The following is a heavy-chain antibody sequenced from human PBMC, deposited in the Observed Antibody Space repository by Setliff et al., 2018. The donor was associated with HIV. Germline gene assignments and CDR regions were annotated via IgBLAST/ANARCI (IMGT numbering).Heavy chain of an antibody. D-gene: IGHD4-17*01. CDR2: IIPMFGTT. CDR3: ARGALGPTVTSYYYYYMDV. V-gene: IGHV1-69*13. Sequence: SVKVSCKTSGVSFSNYAISWVRQAPGQGLEWVGGIIPMFGTTNYAQKFQGRVTITADESTSTAYMELRSLRSEDTAVYYCARGALGPTVTSYYYYYMDVRGKGTTVTVSS. J-gene: IGHJ6*03. CDR1: GVSFSNYA.